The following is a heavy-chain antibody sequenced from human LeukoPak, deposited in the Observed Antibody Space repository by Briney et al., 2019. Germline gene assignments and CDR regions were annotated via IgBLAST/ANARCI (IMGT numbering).Heavy chain of an antibody. D-gene: IGHD1-26*01. Sequence: ASVKVSCKTSGYTFTDYYIHWVRQAPGQGPEWMGRIHPNSGGTNYAQKFQGRVTMTRDTSIITAYMELTSLTSDDTAVYYCARDRAGDPAYSFDQWGQGTLVTVSS. J-gene: IGHJ4*02. CDR2: IHPNSGGT. CDR1: GYTFTDYY. CDR3: ARDRAGDPAYSFDQ. V-gene: IGHV1-2*06.